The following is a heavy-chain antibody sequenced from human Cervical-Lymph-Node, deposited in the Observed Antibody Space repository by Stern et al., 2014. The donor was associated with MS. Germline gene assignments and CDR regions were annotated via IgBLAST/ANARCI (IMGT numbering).Heavy chain of an antibody. D-gene: IGHD1-26*01. CDR3: ARHDSVPRPSQLYSARDRGPGYFDY. J-gene: IGHJ4*02. CDR1: GGSISSSTYY. CDR2: IYYSGFT. Sequence: QLQLQESGPGLVKPSETLSLTCTVSGGSISSSTYYWAWIRQPPGKGLEWIGNIYYSGFTYYNPSLKSRVTIPVDMSKNQFSLKLSSVTAADTAIYYCARHDSVPRPSQLYSARDRGPGYFDYWGQGTLVTVSS. V-gene: IGHV4-39*01.